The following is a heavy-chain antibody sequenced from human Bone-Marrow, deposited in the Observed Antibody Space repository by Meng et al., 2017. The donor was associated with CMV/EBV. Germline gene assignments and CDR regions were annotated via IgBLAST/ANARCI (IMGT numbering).Heavy chain of an antibody. Sequence: ASVKVSCKASGYTFTSYGISWVRQAPGQGLEWMGWISAYNGNTNYAQKLQGRVTMTTDTSTSTAYMELRSLRSDDTAVYYCARDTDGLGSPISYYYYGMDVWGQGTTVTGYS. V-gene: IGHV1-18*01. D-gene: IGHD2-2*01. J-gene: IGHJ6*02. CDR2: ISAYNGNT. CDR1: GYTFTSYG. CDR3: ARDTDGLGSPISYYYYGMDV.